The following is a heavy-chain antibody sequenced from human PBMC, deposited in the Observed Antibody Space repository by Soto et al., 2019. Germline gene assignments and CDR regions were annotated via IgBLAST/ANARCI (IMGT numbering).Heavy chain of an antibody. V-gene: IGHV4-30-2*01. CDR3: ATQSYSNSGAYYYYAMDV. CDR1: GGSISSGGYS. D-gene: IGHD4-4*01. CDR2: IYQSGST. Sequence: SETLSLTXAVSGGSISSGGYSWSWIRQPPGKGLEWIGYIYQSGSTYYNPSLKSRVTISVDRSRNQFSLKLSSVTAADTAVYFCATQSYSNSGAYYYYAMDVWGQGTTVTVSS. J-gene: IGHJ6*02.